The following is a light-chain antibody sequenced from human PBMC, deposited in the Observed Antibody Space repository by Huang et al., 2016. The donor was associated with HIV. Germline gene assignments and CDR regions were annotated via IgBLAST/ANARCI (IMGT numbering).Light chain of an antibody. CDR3: QQSFSMPNT. V-gene: IGKV1-39*01. J-gene: IGKJ2*01. CDR2: GVS. Sequence: DIQMTQSPSSLFASVGDRVTITCRASQSISRYLNWYQHKPGKVPKLLIDGVSNLPSGVPSRCSGYGSGTDFTLTIDSLQREDFATYYCQQSFSMPNTFGPGTKLE. CDR1: QSISRY.